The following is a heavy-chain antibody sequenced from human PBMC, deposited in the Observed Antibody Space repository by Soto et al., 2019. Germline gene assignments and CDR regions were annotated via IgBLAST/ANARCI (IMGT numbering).Heavy chain of an antibody. J-gene: IGHJ4*02. CDR2: IYYSGST. CDR3: VRHAQWIIRAY. Sequence: TSETLSLTCTVSGGSISSDYWSWIRQPPGKGLEWIGYIYYSGSTYYNPSLKSRVTISVDTSKNQFSLKLSSVTAADTAVYYCVRHAQWIIRAYWGQGSLVTVSS. CDR1: GGSISSDY. V-gene: IGHV4-59*08. D-gene: IGHD5-12*01.